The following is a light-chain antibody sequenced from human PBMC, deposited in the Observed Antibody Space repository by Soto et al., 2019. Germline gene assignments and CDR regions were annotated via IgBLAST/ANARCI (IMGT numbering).Light chain of an antibody. CDR1: SSNIGSNY. J-gene: IGLJ1*01. Sequence: QSVLTQPPSASGTPGQRVTISCSGSSSNIGSNYVYWYQPLPGTAPKLLIYRNNQRHSGVPDRFSGSKSGTSASLAISGLGYEDEADYYCAAWDDSLRGYVFGTGNKLTVL. CDR2: RNN. CDR3: AAWDDSLRGYV. V-gene: IGLV1-47*01.